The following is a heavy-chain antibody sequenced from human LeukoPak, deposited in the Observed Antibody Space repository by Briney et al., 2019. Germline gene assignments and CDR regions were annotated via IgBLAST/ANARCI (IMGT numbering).Heavy chain of an antibody. D-gene: IGHD3-9*01. CDR1: GGSISSGGYY. CDR3: ARGDRRGYYDILTGLILDY. Sequence: SQTLSLTCTVSGGSISSGGYYWSWIRQPPGKGLEWIGEINHSGSTNYNPSLKSRVTISVDTSKNQFSLKLSSVTAADTAVYYCARGDRRGYYDILTGLILDYWGQGTLVTVSS. J-gene: IGHJ4*02. V-gene: IGHV4-30-2*01. CDR2: INHSGST.